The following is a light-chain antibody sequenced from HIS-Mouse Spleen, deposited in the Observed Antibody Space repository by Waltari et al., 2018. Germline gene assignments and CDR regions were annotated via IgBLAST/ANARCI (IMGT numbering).Light chain of an antibody. CDR2: GKN. CDR3: NSRDSSGNHWV. J-gene: IGLJ3*02. Sequence: SSELTQDPAVSVALGKTVRITCQGDSLRSYYASWYQHKPGQAPVPVIYGKNNRPSGIPDRFSGSSSGNTASLTITGAQAEDEADYYCNSRDSSGNHWVFGGGTKLTVL. V-gene: IGLV3-19*01. CDR1: SLRSYY.